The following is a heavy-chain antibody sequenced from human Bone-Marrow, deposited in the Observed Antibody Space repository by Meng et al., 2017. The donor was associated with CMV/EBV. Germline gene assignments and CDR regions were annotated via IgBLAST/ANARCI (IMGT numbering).Heavy chain of an antibody. D-gene: IGHD2-21*01. Sequence: ASVKVSCKASGYTFTSYYMHWVRQAPGQGLEWMGIINPSGGSTSYAQKFQGRVTMTRDTSMSTVYMELSDLRSEDTAVYYCARGRYPVVVIADVPGGIWGQGTMVTVSS. CDR2: INPSGGST. CDR1: GYTFTSYY. J-gene: IGHJ3*02. CDR3: ARGRYPVVVIADVPGGI. V-gene: IGHV1-46*01.